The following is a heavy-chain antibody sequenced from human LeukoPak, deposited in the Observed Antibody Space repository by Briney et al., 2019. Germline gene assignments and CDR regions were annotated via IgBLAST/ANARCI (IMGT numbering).Heavy chain of an antibody. D-gene: IGHD3-22*01. V-gene: IGHV1-2*06. CDR1: GYTFTGYY. CDR3: ARNSITMIAYDY. Sequence: GASVKVSCKASGYTFTGYYMHWVRLAPGQGLEWMGRINPNSGGTNYAQKFQGRVTMTRDTSISTAYMELSRLRSDDTAVYYCARNSITMIAYDYWGQGTLVTVSS. CDR2: INPNSGGT. J-gene: IGHJ4*02.